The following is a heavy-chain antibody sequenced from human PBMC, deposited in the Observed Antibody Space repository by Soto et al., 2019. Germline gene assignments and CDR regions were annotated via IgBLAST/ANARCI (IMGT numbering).Heavy chain of an antibody. CDR1: GYSFTSYW. D-gene: IGHD2-15*01. CDR2: IDPSDSYT. Sequence: GESLKNSCKGSGYSFTSYWISCVRQMPGKGLEWMGRIDPSDSYTNYSPSFQGHVTISADKSIITAYLQWSSLNASDTAMYYCASETLAYCSGGSCFSYYCHGMDVWGQATTVTVSS. V-gene: IGHV5-10-1*01. CDR3: ASETLAYCSGGSCFSYYCHGMDV. J-gene: IGHJ6*02.